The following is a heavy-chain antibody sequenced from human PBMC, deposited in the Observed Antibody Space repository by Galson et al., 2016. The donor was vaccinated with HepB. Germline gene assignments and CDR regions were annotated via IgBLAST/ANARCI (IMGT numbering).Heavy chain of an antibody. D-gene: IGHD3-3*01. Sequence: LRLSCAASGFTFNNYWIHWVRQSPGNGLVWVSRISGDGRNTNYADSVKGRFTISRDNAKNTVYLHMNSLRAEDTAVYYCAREVYYDFWSGYNGAFDVWGQGTKVTVSS. J-gene: IGHJ3*01. CDR1: GFTFNNYW. V-gene: IGHV3-74*01. CDR2: ISGDGRNT. CDR3: AREVYYDFWSGYNGAFDV.